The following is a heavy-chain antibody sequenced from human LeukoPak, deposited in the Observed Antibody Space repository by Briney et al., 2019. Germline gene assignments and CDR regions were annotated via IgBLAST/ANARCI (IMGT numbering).Heavy chain of an antibody. V-gene: IGHV3-66*02. J-gene: IGHJ4*02. CDR3: AKSRPGLWWELLGLDY. D-gene: IGHD1-26*01. CDR1: GFTFSSND. CDR2: IYNGGST. Sequence: GGSLRLSCAASGFTFSSNDMSWVRQAPGKGLERVAVIYNGGSTYYADSVKGRFTISRDNSKNTLYLQMNSLRAEDTAVYYCAKSRPGLWWELLGLDYWGQGTLVTVSS.